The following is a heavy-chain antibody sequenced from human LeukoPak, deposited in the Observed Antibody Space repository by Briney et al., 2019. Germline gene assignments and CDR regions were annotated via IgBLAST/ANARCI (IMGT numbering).Heavy chain of an antibody. J-gene: IGHJ4*02. CDR2: ISAYNGNT. CDR3: AAGPYSNYPFDY. CDR1: GYTFTSYG. Sequence: GASVKVSCKASGYTFTSYGISWVRQAPGQGLEWMGWISAYNGNTNYAQKFQGRVTITADKSTSTAYMELSSLRSEDTAVYYCAAGPYSNYPFDYWGQGTLVTVSS. D-gene: IGHD4-4*01. V-gene: IGHV1-18*01.